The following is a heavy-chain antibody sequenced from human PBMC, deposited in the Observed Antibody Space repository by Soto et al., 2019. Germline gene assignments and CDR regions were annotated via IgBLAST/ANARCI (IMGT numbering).Heavy chain of an antibody. CDR2: IYPGYSDT. CDR3: ARQGTSLNLYFSGMDV. CDR1: GYSFTTYW. D-gene: IGHD1-1*01. J-gene: IGHJ6*02. Sequence: GESLKISCKGSGYSFTTYWVGWVRQMPGKGLEWMGNIYPGYSDTRYRPSFQVHVTISVDTSISTAYLQWSSLKASDNAIYYCARQGTSLNLYFSGMDVWGQGTTVTVS. V-gene: IGHV5-51*01.